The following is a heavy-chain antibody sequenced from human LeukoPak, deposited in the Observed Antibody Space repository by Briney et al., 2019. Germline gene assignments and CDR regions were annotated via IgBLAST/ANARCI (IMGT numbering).Heavy chain of an antibody. Sequence: GASVKVSCKASGGTFSSYAISWVRQAPGQGLEWLGRIIPILGIANYAQKFQGRVTITADKSTSTAYMELSSLRSEDTAVYYCARHRHDSSGYESFDIWGQGTMVTVSS. CDR1: GGTFSSYA. V-gene: IGHV1-69*04. CDR2: IIPILGIA. J-gene: IGHJ3*02. D-gene: IGHD3-22*01. CDR3: ARHRHDSSGYESFDI.